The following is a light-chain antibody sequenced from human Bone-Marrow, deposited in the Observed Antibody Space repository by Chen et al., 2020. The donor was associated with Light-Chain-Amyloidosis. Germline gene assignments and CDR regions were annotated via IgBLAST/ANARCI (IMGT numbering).Light chain of an antibody. Sequence: SYELTQPPSVSVSPVQTARITCSGDDLPTKYAYWYQQKPVQAPVLVIHRDTERPAGISERFPGSSSGTPAGSPMSGAPAEEEADYHCRSAYRSGTYQVLSGGGTRLTVL. CDR3: RSAYRSGTYQVL. J-gene: IGLJ2*01. V-gene: IGLV3-25*02. CDR2: RDT. CDR1: DLPTKY.